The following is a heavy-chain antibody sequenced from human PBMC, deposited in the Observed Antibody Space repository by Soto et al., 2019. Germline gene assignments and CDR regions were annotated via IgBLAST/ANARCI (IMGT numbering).Heavy chain of an antibody. CDR1: GVTFGNYG. D-gene: IGHD2-21*02. V-gene: IGHV3-23*01. J-gene: IGHJ3*01. CDR3: AKGFLVVMTVIRPDDAFDA. CDR2: ISGGGGST. Sequence: EVQLLESGGGLVHPGGSLRLSCAASGVTFGNYGMNWVRQAPGKGLEWVSGISGGGGSTYYADSVKGRFTVSRAPYKSTVVLELNSLRAEDTAVYYCAKGFLVVMTVIRPDDAFDAWGHGTRVTVSS.